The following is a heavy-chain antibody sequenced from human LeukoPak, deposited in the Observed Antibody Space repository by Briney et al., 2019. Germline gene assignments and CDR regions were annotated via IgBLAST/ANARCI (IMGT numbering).Heavy chain of an antibody. J-gene: IGHJ4*02. D-gene: IGHD4-23*01. CDR1: GYTFTGYY. Sequence: ASVKVSCKASGYTFTGYYMHWVRQAPGQGLEWMGWINPNSGGTNYAQKFQGRVTTTRDTSISTAYMELSRLRSDDTAVYYCARLTTVVTPEVDYWGQGTLVTVSS. CDR3: ARLTTVVTPEVDY. V-gene: IGHV1-2*02. CDR2: INPNSGGT.